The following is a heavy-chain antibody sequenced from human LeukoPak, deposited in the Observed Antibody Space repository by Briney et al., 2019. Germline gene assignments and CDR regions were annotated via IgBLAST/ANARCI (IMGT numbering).Heavy chain of an antibody. CDR1: GFTFDDYA. CDR2: ISWNSGSI. CDR3: AKDGRDYYGLDV. Sequence: GGSLRLSCAASGFTFDDYAMHWVRQAPGKGLEWVSGISWNSGSIGYADSVKGRFTISRDNAKNSLYLQMNSLRAEDTALYYCAKDGRDYYGLDVWGQGTTVTVSS. J-gene: IGHJ6*02. D-gene: IGHD5-24*01. V-gene: IGHV3-9*01.